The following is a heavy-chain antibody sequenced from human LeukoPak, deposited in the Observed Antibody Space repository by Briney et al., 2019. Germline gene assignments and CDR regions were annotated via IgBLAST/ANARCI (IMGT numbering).Heavy chain of an antibody. CDR1: GFTFRTYG. J-gene: IGHJ1*01. D-gene: IGHD4-17*01. CDR3: ARDDSGDEYFQH. CDR2: ISNGGSYI. V-gene: IGHV3-21*01. Sequence: GGSLRLSCAASGFTFRTYGMSRVRQAPGKGLEWVSSISNGGSYIYYADSVRGRFTLSRDNAKNSLYLQMNSLRAEDTAVYYCARDDSGDEYFQHWGQGTLVTVSS.